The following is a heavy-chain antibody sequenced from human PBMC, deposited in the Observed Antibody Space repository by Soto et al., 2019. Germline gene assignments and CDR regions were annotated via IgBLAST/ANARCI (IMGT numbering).Heavy chain of an antibody. CDR3: ARDQSPIAVAGYLDY. V-gene: IGHV1-69*13. CDR1: GGTFSSYA. D-gene: IGHD6-19*01. J-gene: IGHJ4*02. CDR2: IIPIVGTA. Sequence: SVKVSCKASGGTFSSYAISWVRQAPGQGLEWMGGIIPIVGTANYAQKFQGRVTITADESTSTAYMELSSLRSEDTAVYYCARDQSPIAVAGYLDYWGQGTRVTVXS.